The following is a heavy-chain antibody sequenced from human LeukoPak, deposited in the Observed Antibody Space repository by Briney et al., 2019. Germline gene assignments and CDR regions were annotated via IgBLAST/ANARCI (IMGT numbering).Heavy chain of an antibody. J-gene: IGHJ3*02. V-gene: IGHV5-51*01. CDR3: AAGEWESHDAFDI. CDR2: IYPDDSDT. Sequence: GESLKISCKGSGYSFTRNWIGWVRQMPGKGLEWMGIIYPDDSDTRYSPSFQGQVTISADKSISTAYLQWSSLKASDTAMYYCAAGEWESHDAFDIWGQGTMVTVSS. D-gene: IGHD1-26*01. CDR1: GYSFTRNW.